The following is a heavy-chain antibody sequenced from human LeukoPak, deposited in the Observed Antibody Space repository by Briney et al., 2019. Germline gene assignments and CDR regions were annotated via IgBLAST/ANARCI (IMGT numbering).Heavy chain of an antibody. J-gene: IGHJ4*02. D-gene: IGHD6-19*01. V-gene: IGHV3-66*01. CDR1: GFIVSSNY. CDR2: IYSGGNT. CDR3: TRVRIEVADWVPFDY. Sequence: PGGSLRLSCAASGFIVSSNYMSWVRQAPGKELEWVSIIYSGGNTYYADSVKGRFTISRDISKNTVSLQMNSLRAEDTAVYYCTRVRIEVADWVPFDYWGQGTLVSVSS.